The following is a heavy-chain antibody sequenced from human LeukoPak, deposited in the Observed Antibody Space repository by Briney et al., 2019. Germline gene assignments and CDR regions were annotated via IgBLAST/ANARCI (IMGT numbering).Heavy chain of an antibody. CDR1: GFTFSSYS. CDR2: IRSSGSPI. V-gene: IGHV3-48*02. CDR3: ARVAVGATRVDFDY. J-gene: IGHJ4*02. Sequence: GGSLRLSCAASGFTFSSYSMTWVRQAPGKGLEWISYIRSSGSPIYYADSVRGRFTISKDNAKNSLYLQMNSLRDEDTAVYYCARVAVGATRVDFDYWGQGTLVTVSS. D-gene: IGHD1-26*01.